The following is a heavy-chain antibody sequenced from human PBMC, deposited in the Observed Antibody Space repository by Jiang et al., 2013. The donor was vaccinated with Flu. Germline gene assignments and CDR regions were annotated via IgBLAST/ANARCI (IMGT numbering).Heavy chain of an antibody. J-gene: IGHJ4*01. Sequence: SGAEVKKPGASVKVPCKTSGYTFIGYYVHWVRQAPGQGLEWMGCINPNGGGTTYAEKFQGRVTMISDTSISTAYMELSRLTSDDTAVYFCARTITASGVAFDY. CDR3: ARTITASGVAFDY. CDR1: GYTFIGYY. CDR2: INPNGGGT. V-gene: IGHV1-2*02. D-gene: IGHD6-25*01.